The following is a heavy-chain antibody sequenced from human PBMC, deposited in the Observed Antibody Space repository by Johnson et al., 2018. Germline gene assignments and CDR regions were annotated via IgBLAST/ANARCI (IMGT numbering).Heavy chain of an antibody. CDR3: AKGGDSSSWYPLWFDP. V-gene: IGHV3-43D*03. J-gene: IGHJ5*02. CDR1: GFTFDDYA. Sequence: EVQLVESGGVVVQXGGSLRLSCAASGFTFDDYAMHWVRQAPGQGLEWVSLISGDGGSTYYADSVKGRFTISRDNSKNSLYLQMNSLRAEDTALYYCAKGGDSSSWYPLWFDPWGQGTLVTVSS. CDR2: ISGDGGST. D-gene: IGHD6-13*01.